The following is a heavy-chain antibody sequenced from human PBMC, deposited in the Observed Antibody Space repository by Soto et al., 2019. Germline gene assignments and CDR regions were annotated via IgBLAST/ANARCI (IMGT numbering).Heavy chain of an antibody. Sequence: QLQLQESGPGLVKPSETLSLTCTVSGGSISSSSYYWGWIRQPPEKGLEWIGSIYYSGSTYYNPSLKSRVTISVDTSKNQFSLKLSSVTAADTAVYYCAGLKRYGDSLWGWFDPWGQGTLVTVSS. J-gene: IGHJ5*02. D-gene: IGHD4-17*01. CDR1: GGSISSSSYY. V-gene: IGHV4-39*01. CDR3: AGLKRYGDSLWGWFDP. CDR2: IYYSGST.